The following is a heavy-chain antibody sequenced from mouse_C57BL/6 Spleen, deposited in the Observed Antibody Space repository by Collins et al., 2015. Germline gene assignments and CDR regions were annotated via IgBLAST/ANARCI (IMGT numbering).Heavy chain of an antibody. V-gene: IGHV1-69*02. D-gene: IGHD1-2*01. CDR2: IDPSDSET. J-gene: IGHJ2*01. CDR3: ARDYYGSYYFDY. CDR1: GYTFTSYW. Sequence: QVQLQQPGAELVKPGAPVKLSCKASGYTFTSYWMNWVKQRPGRGLEWIGRIDPSDSETHYNQKFKDKATLTVDKSSSAAYIQLSNLTSEDSAVYYCARDYYGSYYFDYWGQGTTLTVSS.